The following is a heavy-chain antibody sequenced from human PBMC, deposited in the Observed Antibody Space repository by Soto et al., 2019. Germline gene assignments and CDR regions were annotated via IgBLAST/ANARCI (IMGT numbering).Heavy chain of an antibody. J-gene: IGHJ6*02. V-gene: IGHV1-18*01. CDR2: VSANNGHT. CDR3: ARDIESVTAKHFFYYYAMDV. D-gene: IGHD2-8*01. Sequence: ASVKVSFKASGFTFSNYGLSWLRQAPGQGLEWMGWVSANNGHTNYAQNLQGRVSMTTDTSTSTAYMELRGLRFDDTAVYYCARDIESVTAKHFFYYYAMDVWGQGTTVTVSS. CDR1: GFTFSNYG.